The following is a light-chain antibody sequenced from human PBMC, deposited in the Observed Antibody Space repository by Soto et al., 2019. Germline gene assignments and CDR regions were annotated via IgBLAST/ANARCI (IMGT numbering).Light chain of an antibody. Sequence: QSALTQPASMSGSPGQSITVSCIGTSNDIGSYSLVSWYQQHPGEAPKLIIYEGSERPSGVSNRFSGSKSGNTASLTISGLQAEDEADYYCCSYSGSSSVLFGGGTQLTVL. CDR2: EGS. CDR1: SNDIGSYSL. J-gene: IGLJ2*01. CDR3: CSYSGSSSVL. V-gene: IGLV2-23*03.